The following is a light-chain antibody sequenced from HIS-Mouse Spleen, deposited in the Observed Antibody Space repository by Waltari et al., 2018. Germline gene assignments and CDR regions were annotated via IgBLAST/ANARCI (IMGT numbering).Light chain of an antibody. CDR2: DDS. J-gene: IGLJ3*02. CDR3: QVWDSSSDHWV. CDR1: NIGSKS. V-gene: IGLV3-21*02. Sequence: SYVLTQPPSVSVAPGQTARITCGGNNIGSKSVHWYQQKPGRAPVLVVYDDSDRPSGFPGRFSGSNAGNTATLTISMVEAGDEADYYCQVWDSSSDHWVFGGGTKLTVL.